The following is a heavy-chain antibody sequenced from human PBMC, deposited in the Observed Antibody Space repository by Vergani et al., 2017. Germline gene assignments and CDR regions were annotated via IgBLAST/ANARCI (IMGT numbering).Heavy chain of an antibody. CDR2: IKSKTDGGTT. Sequence: EVQLVESGGGLVKPGGSLRLSCAASGFTFSNAWMSWVRQAPGKGLEWVGRIKSKTDGGTTDYAAPVKGRFTISRDDSKNTLYLQMNSLKTEDTAVYYCTTDFYCSSTSCYLASGYYYYMDVWGKGTTVTVSS. J-gene: IGHJ6*03. V-gene: IGHV3-15*01. CDR3: TTDFYCSSTSCYLASGYYYYMDV. D-gene: IGHD2-2*01. CDR1: GFTFSNAW.